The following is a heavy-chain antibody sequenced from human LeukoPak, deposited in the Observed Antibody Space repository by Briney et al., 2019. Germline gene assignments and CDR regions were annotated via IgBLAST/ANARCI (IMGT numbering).Heavy chain of an antibody. D-gene: IGHD6-13*01. Sequence: SETLSLTCTVSGGSISSSSYYWGWIRQPPGKGLEWIGSIYYSGSTYYNPSLKSRVTISVDTSKNQFSLKLSSVTAADTAVYYCARVPHNLAAAGPYYYMDVWGKGTTVTVSS. CDR3: ARVPHNLAAAGPYYYMDV. V-gene: IGHV4-39*07. CDR2: IYYSGST. CDR1: GGSISSSSYY. J-gene: IGHJ6*03.